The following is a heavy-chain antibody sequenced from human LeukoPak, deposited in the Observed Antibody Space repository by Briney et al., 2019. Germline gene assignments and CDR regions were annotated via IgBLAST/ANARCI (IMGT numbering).Heavy chain of an antibody. Sequence: SETLSLTCSVTDYPISSGYFWGWIRQPPQKGLEWIATISHSGSTYFNPSLKSRVIVSIDATKNQFSLHLTSVTAADTAVYYCAREHCAGGYCYFLDYWGQGTLVTVSS. CDR3: AREHCAGGYCYFLDY. J-gene: IGHJ4*02. CDR1: DYPISSGYF. CDR2: ISHSGST. V-gene: IGHV4-38-2*02. D-gene: IGHD3-16*02.